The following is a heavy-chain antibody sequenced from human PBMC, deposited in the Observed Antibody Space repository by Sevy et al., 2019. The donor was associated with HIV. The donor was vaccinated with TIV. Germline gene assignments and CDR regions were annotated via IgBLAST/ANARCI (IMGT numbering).Heavy chain of an antibody. V-gene: IGHV3-13*01. CDR3: ARACTAAGYKSGPIDAFDI. D-gene: IGHD6-13*01. J-gene: IGHJ3*02. Sequence: GGSLRLSCAASGFTFSTYDMHWVRQVTGKRLEWVSGIGTLLDTYYPGSVKGRFIISRDNAKNSLYLQMNSLRAGDTAVYYCARACTAAGYKSGPIDAFDIWGQGTLVTVSS. CDR2: IGTLLDT. CDR1: GFTFSTYD.